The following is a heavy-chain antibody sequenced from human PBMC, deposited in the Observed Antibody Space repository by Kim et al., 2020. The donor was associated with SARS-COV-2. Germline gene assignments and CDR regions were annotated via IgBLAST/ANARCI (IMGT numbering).Heavy chain of an antibody. J-gene: IGHJ4*02. CDR3: ARDNYDILTGETAVDY. CDR2: IYYSGST. V-gene: IGHV4-31*03. CDR1: GGSISSGGYY. D-gene: IGHD3-9*01. Sequence: SETLSLTCTVSGGSISSGGYYWSWIRQHPGKGLEWIGYIYYSGSTYYNPSLKSRVTISVDTSKNQFSLKLSSVTAADTAVYYCARDNYDILTGETAVDYWGQGTLVTVSS.